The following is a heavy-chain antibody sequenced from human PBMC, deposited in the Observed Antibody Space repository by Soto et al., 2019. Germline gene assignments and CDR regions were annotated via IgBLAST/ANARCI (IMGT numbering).Heavy chain of an antibody. CDR1: GGTFSSYA. CDR2: IIPIFGTA. V-gene: IGHV1-69*01. Sequence: QVQLVQSGAEVKKPGSSVKVSCKASGGTFSSYAISWVRQAPGQGLEWMGGIIPIFGTANYAQKFQGRVTITGDESISTAYVELSGLRAEDRAVYYCAGGLDPSIVVSGSGGMDVWGQGTTVTVSS. D-gene: IGHD6-19*01. CDR3: AGGLDPSIVVSGSGGMDV. J-gene: IGHJ6*02.